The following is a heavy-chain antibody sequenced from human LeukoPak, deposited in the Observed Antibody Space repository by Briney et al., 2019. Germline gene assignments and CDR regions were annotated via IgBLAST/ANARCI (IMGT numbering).Heavy chain of an antibody. V-gene: IGHV1-18*01. J-gene: IGHJ4*02. D-gene: IGHD5-18*01. CDR3: ARDRAQIPSYDSPLIQLWSPFDY. CDR2: ISAYNGNT. Sequence: GASVKVSCKASGYTFTSYGISWVRQAPGQGLEWMGWISAYNGNTNYAQKLQGRVTMTTDTSTSTAYMELRSLRSDDTAVYYCARDRAQIPSYDSPLIQLWSPFDYWGQGTLVTVSS. CDR1: GYTFTSYG.